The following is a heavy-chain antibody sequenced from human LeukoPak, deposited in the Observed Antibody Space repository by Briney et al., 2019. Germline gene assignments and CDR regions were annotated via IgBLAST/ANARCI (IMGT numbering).Heavy chain of an antibody. Sequence: PSETLSLTCTVSGGSISSYYMSWIRQPAGKGLEWIGRIYTSGSTNYNPSPKSRVTMSVDTSKNQFSLKLSSVTAADTAVYYCARAHWPYYYDSSDAFDIWWQGTMVTVSS. CDR3: ARAHWPYYYDSSDAFDI. CDR2: IYTSGST. V-gene: IGHV4-4*07. D-gene: IGHD3-22*01. J-gene: IGHJ3*02. CDR1: GGSISSYY.